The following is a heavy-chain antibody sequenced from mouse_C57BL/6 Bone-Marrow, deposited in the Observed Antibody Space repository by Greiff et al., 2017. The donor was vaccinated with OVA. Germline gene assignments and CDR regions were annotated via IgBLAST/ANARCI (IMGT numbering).Heavy chain of an antibody. CDR1: GFSLTSYG. V-gene: IGHV2-6*01. D-gene: IGHD2-5*01. CDR3: ATSYYSNFAWFAY. Sequence: QVHVKQSGPGLVAPSQSLSITCTVSGFSLTSYGVDWVRQSPGKGLEWLGVIWGVGSTNYNSALKSRLSISKDNSKSQVFLKMNSLQTDDTAMYYCATSYYSNFAWFAYWGQGTLVTVSA. CDR2: IWGVGST. J-gene: IGHJ3*01.